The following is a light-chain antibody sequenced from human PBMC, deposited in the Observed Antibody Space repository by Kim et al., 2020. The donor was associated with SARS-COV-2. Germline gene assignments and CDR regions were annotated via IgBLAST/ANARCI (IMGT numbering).Light chain of an antibody. Sequence: VTPGQTASITCYGSKLGDKYAYWYQKKPGQSPILVIYKHTKRPSGISQRFSGSSFGNPATLTISRAQTMDEADYYCQAWDSSTAVFGGGTQLTVL. V-gene: IGLV3-1*01. J-gene: IGLJ3*02. CDR2: KHT. CDR3: QAWDSSTAV. CDR1: KLGDKY.